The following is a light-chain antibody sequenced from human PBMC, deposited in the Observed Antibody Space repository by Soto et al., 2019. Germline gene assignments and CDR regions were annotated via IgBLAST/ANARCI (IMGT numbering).Light chain of an antibody. CDR1: QSLLYSNGYNY. CDR2: LGS. CDR3: MQAVQTPIT. V-gene: IGKV2-28*01. Sequence: DIVMTQSPLSLPVTPGEPASISCRSSQSLLYSNGYNYLDWYLQKPGQSPQLLIYLGSNRASGVPDRFSGSGSGTDFRLKISRVEAEDVGVYYCMQAVQTPITFGQGTRLEIK. J-gene: IGKJ5*01.